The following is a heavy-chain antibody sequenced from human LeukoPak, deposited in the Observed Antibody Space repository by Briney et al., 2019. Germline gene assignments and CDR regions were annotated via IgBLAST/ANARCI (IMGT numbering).Heavy chain of an antibody. CDR3: ARVLRAWLLFGWFDP. Sequence: GRSLRLSCAASGFTFSNYGMHWVRQAPGKGLEWVAVIWYDGSNKYYADSVKGRFTISRDNSKNTLYLQMNSLRAEDTAVYYCARVLRAWLLFGWFDPWGQGTLVTVSS. V-gene: IGHV3-33*01. CDR2: IWYDGSNK. J-gene: IGHJ5*02. D-gene: IGHD3-3*01. CDR1: GFTFSNYG.